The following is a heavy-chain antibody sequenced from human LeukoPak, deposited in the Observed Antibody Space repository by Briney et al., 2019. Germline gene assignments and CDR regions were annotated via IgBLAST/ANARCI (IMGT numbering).Heavy chain of an antibody. CDR1: GFTFSSYA. CDR2: ISGSGGST. CDR3: AKSRFLEWLRPRNWFDP. J-gene: IGHJ5*02. Sequence: GGSLGLFCAASGFTFSSYAMSWVRQAPGKGLEWVSAISGSGGSTYYADSVKGRFTISRDNSKNTLYLQMNSLRAEDTAVYYCAKSRFLEWLRPRNWFDPWGQGTLVTVSS. D-gene: IGHD3-3*01. V-gene: IGHV3-23*01.